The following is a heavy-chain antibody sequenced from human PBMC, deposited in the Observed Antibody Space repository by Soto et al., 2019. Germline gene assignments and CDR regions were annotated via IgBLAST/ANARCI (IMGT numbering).Heavy chain of an antibody. V-gene: IGHV1-2*02. D-gene: IGHD5-18*01. CDR2: IKPISGDT. Sequence: ASVKVSCKASGYSFTGYFLHGVRQAPGQGLEWMGWIKPISGDTDYAQKFQDRVTLTRDTSFDTAYMELSRLTSDDTAVYYCARGSSTAWVKVGNDYWGQGTLVTVSS. J-gene: IGHJ4*02. CDR3: ARGSSTAWVKVGNDY. CDR1: GYSFTGYF.